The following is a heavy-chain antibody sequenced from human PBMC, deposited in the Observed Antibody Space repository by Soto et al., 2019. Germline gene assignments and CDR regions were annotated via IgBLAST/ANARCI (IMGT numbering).Heavy chain of an antibody. CDR2: IIPIFGTA. V-gene: IGHV1-69*13. Sequence: LVEVCCKASGGTISSYAMRWVRQAPGQGLEWMGGIIPIFGTANYAQKFQGRVTITADESTSTAYMELSSLRSEDTAVYYCARGAVAGTGAFDIWGQGTMVTVSS. J-gene: IGHJ3*02. CDR1: GGTISSYA. D-gene: IGHD6-19*01. CDR3: ARGAVAGTGAFDI.